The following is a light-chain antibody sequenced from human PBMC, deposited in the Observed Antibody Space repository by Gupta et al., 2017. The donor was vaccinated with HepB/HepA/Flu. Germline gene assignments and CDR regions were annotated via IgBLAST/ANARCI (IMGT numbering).Light chain of an antibody. V-gene: IGKV1-33*01. CDR1: QDINIY. Sequence: DIQMTQSPSSLSASVGDRVTITCQASQDINIYLNWYQQKPGKAPKLLIYDASNLETGVPSRFSGSGFGTDFTFTISSLQPEDIATYYCQQYYNVPPITFGQGTRLERK. J-gene: IGKJ5*01. CDR2: DAS. CDR3: QQYYNVPPIT.